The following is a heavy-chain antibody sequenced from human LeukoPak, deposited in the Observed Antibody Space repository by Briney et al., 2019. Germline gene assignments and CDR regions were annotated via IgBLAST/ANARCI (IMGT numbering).Heavy chain of an antibody. D-gene: IGHD3-22*01. CDR3: ATRYDSSGYYYGGFDY. CDR1: GGSISSSGYY. V-gene: IGHV4-39*01. J-gene: IGHJ4*02. CDR2: IYYSGST. Sequence: PSETLSLTCTVSGGSISSSGYYWGWIRQPPGKGLEWIGSIYYSGSTYYNPSLKSRVTISVDTSKNQFSLKLSSVTAADTAVYYCATRYDSSGYYYGGFDYWGQGTLVTVSS.